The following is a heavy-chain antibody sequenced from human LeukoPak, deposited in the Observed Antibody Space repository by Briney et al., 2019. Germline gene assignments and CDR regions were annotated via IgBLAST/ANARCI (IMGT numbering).Heavy chain of an antibody. D-gene: IGHD3-10*01. CDR3: ARGRGVLPEPCFDY. CDR2: IYYSGST. Sequence: PSETLSLTCAVYGGSFSGSYWSWIRQPQGKGLEWFGYIYYSGSTNYNPSLKSRVTISVDTSKNQFSLKLSSVTAADTAVYYCARGRGVLPEPCFDYWGQGTLVTVSS. V-gene: IGHV4-59*01. CDR1: GGSFSGSY. J-gene: IGHJ4*02.